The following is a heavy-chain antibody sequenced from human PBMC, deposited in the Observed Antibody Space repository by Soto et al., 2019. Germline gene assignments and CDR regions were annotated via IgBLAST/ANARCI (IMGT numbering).Heavy chain of an antibody. CDR1: GFTFSSHS. Sequence: EVQLVESGGGLVQPGGSLRLSCTASGFTFSSHSMNWVRQAPGKGLQWVSFIHSSGSNIYYADSVEGRFTISRDDARNSLYLQMNSLRVEDTAVYFCARGKYDWNAESDDWGQGTLVTVSS. V-gene: IGHV3-48*01. D-gene: IGHD1-1*01. CDR2: IHSSGSNI. CDR3: ARGKYDWNAESDD. J-gene: IGHJ4*02.